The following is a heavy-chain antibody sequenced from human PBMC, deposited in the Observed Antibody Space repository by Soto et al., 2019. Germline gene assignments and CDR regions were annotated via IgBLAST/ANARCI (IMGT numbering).Heavy chain of an antibody. V-gene: IGHV4-59*01. Sequence: SSETLSLTCTVSGGSISSYYWSWIRQPPGKGLEWIGYIYYSGSTNYNPSLKSRVTISVDTSKNQFSLKLSSVTAADTAVYYCARGEYSYGYFYGMDVWGQGTTVTVSS. D-gene: IGHD5-18*01. CDR3: ARGEYSYGYFYGMDV. J-gene: IGHJ6*02. CDR2: IYYSGST. CDR1: GGSISSYY.